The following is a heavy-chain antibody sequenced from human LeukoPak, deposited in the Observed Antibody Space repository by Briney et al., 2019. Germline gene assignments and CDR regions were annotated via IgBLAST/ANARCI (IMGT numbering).Heavy chain of an antibody. CDR2: IYYSGSA. V-gene: IGHV4-31*03. CDR3: ARVGWYSAHFAFDI. CDR1: GGSISSGGYY. D-gene: IGHD6-19*01. J-gene: IGHJ3*02. Sequence: PSETLSLTCTVSGGSISSGGYYWSWIRQRPGKGLEWIGYIYYSGSAYYNPSLKSRVTISVDTSKNQFSLKLSSVTAADTAVYYCARVGWYSAHFAFDIWGQGTMVTVSS.